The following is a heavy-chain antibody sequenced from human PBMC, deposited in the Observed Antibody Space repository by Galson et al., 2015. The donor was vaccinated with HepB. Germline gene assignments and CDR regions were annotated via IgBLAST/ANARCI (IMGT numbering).Heavy chain of an antibody. CDR2: IKQDGREK. V-gene: IGHV3-7*01. CDR1: GFNSSIFW. J-gene: IGHJ4*02. D-gene: IGHD1-26*01. CDR3: ARSSGGYFDS. Sequence: SLRLSCAGSGFNSSIFWMSWVRQAPGKGLEWVANIKQDGREKYYVGPVKGRFTISRDNAGNSLYLQMNSPRGEDPALYYCARSSGGYFDSWGQGILVTVSS.